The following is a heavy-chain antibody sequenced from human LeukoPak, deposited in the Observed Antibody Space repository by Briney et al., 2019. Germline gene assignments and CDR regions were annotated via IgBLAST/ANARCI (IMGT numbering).Heavy chain of an antibody. D-gene: IGHD3-10*01. CDR2: IFSNDEK. J-gene: IGHJ4*02. CDR1: GFSLSNARMG. Sequence: SGPVLVKPTETLTLTCTVSGFSLSNARMGVSWIRQPPGKALEWLAHIFSNDEKSYSTSLKSRLTISKDTSKSQVVLTMTNMDPVGTATYYCARILYYYGSGSFFDYWGQGTLVTVSS. CDR3: ARILYYYGSGSFFDY. V-gene: IGHV2-26*01.